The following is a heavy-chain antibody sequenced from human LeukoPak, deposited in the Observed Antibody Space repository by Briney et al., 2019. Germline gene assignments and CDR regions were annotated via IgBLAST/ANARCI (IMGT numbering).Heavy chain of an antibody. CDR1: GYTFTRYY. V-gene: IGHV1-2*02. CDR2: INPNSGGT. J-gene: IGHJ4*02. D-gene: IGHD3-22*01. Sequence: ASVKVSCRASGYTFTRYYMHWVRQAPGQGLEWMGGINPNSGGTNYAQKFQGRVTMTRDTSISTAYMELSRLRSDDTAVYYCARGYDSSGYNPYYFDYWGQGTLVTVSS. CDR3: ARGYDSSGYNPYYFDY.